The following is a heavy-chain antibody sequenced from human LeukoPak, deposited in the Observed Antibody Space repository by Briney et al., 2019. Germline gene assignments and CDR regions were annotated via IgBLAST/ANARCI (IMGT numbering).Heavy chain of an antibody. J-gene: IGHJ4*02. CDR1: GFTFSDCY. CDR2: ISSSGGTI. D-gene: IGHD2-15*01. V-gene: IGHV3-11*04. CDR3: AKESSCSGGSCYVY. Sequence: GGSLRLSCAASGFTFSDCYMSWIRQAPGKGLESLSFISSSGGTIYYADSVKGRFTISRDNSKNTPYLQMNSLRAEDTAVYYCAKESSCSGGSCYVYWGQGTLVTVSS.